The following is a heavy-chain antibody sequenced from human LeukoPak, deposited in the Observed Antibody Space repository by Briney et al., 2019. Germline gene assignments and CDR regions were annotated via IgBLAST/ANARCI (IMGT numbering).Heavy chain of an antibody. J-gene: IGHJ4*02. CDR2: FDPEEAKM. V-gene: IGHV1-24*01. D-gene: IGHD3-3*01. Sequence: ASVTVSCKVSGNSLSELSIQWVRQVPGKGLESLGGFDPEEAKMVYAQNFQGRVTMTEDTSTQTAYMELSGLTSDDTAVYYCTTRSGDFWSGFVNWGQGTLVTVSS. CDR1: GNSLSELS. CDR3: TTRSGDFWSGFVN.